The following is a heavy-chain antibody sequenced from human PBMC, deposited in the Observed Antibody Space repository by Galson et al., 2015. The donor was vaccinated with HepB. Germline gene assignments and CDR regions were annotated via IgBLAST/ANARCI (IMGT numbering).Heavy chain of an antibody. CDR2: ISYDGSNK. Sequence: SLRLSCAASGFTFSSYAMHWVRQAPGKGLEWVAVISYDGSNKYYADSVKGRFTISRDNSKNTLYLQMNSLRAEDTAVYYCARASSSVVWGQGTLVTVSS. CDR1: GFTFSSYA. V-gene: IGHV3-30-3*01. CDR3: ARASSSVV. J-gene: IGHJ4*02. D-gene: IGHD6-13*01.